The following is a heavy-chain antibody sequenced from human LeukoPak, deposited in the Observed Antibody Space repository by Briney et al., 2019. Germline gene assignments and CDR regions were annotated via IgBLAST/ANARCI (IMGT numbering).Heavy chain of an antibody. D-gene: IGHD2-21*02. CDR3: ARVLTAQIYYYYGMDV. J-gene: IGHJ6*02. CDR1: GSLSGYY. Sequence: SETLSLTCTVSGSLSGYYWSWIRQPPGKGLEWIGSIYYRGNTDYNPSPKSRVTISIDTSKKQFSLRLSSVTAADTAVYFCARVLTAQIYYYYGMDVWGQGTTVTVSS. V-gene: IGHV4-59*01. CDR2: IYYRGNT.